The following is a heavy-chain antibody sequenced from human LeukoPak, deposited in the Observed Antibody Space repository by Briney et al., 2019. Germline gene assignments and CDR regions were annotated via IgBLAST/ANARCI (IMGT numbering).Heavy chain of an antibody. V-gene: IGHV3-7*04. J-gene: IGHJ4*02. CDR1: GFPFSHYW. CDR3: VRAAGALNF. D-gene: IGHD6-19*01. CDR2: INQDESEK. Sequence: GGSLRLSCSASGFPFSHYWMTWVRQAPGKGLEWVANINQDESEKYYVDSVKGRFTISRDNARNSLYLQMNSPRAEDTAVYFCVRAAGALNFWGQGGLVAVSS.